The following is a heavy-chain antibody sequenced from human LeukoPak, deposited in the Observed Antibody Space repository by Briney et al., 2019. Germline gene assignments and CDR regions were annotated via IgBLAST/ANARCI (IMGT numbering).Heavy chain of an antibody. CDR3: ARVRYSGYDFFDY. Sequence: SVKVSCKASGGTFSSYAISWVRQAPGQGLEWMGGIIPIFGTANYAQKFQGRVTITTDESTSTAYMELSSLRSEDTAVYYCARVRYSGYDFFDYWAQGTVVTVSS. V-gene: IGHV1-69*05. J-gene: IGHJ4*02. CDR2: IIPIFGTA. CDR1: GGTFSSYA. D-gene: IGHD5-12*01.